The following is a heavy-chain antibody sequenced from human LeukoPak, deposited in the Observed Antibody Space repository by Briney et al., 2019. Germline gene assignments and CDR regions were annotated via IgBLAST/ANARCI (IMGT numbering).Heavy chain of an antibody. CDR3: ARSTPTVPDRRVDY. D-gene: IGHD4-17*01. Sequence: SETLSLTCAVYGGSFSGYYWSWIRQPPGKGLEWIGEINHSGSTNYNSSLKSRVTISVDTSKNQFSLKLSSVTAADTAVYYCARSTPTVPDRRVDYWGQGTLVTVSS. CDR2: INHSGST. CDR1: GGSFSGYY. J-gene: IGHJ4*02. V-gene: IGHV4-34*01.